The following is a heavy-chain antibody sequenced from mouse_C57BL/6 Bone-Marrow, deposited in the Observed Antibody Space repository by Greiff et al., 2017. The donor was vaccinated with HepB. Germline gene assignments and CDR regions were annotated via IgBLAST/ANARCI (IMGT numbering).Heavy chain of an antibody. D-gene: IGHD1-1*01. CDR3: AIITTVDDWHFDV. J-gene: IGHJ1*03. V-gene: IGHV1-19*01. Sequence: VQLQQSGPVLVKPGASVKMSCKASGYTFTDYYMNWVKQSHGKSLEWIGVINPYNGGTSYNQKFKGKATLTVDKSSSTAYMELNSLTSEDSAVYYCAIITTVDDWHFDVWGTGTTVTVSS. CDR1: GYTFTDYY. CDR2: INPYNGGT.